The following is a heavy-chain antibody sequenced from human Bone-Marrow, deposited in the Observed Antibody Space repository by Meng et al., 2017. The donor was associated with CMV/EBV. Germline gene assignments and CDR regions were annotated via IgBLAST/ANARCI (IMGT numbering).Heavy chain of an antibody. CDR3: ARDRLAARNYYYYGMDV. V-gene: IGHV4-39*07. Sequence: GSLRLSCTVSGGSISSSSYYWGWIRQPPGKGLEWIGSIYYSGSTYYNPSLKSRVTISVDTSKNQFSLKLSSVTAADTAVYYCARDRLAARNYYYYGMDVWGQGTTVTLYS. D-gene: IGHD6-6*01. CDR2: IYYSGST. CDR1: GGSISSSSYY. J-gene: IGHJ6*02.